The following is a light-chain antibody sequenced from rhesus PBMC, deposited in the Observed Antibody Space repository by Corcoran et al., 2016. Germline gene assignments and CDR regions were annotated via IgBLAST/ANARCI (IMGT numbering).Light chain of an antibody. CDR1: QGITND. J-gene: IGKJ1*01. Sequence: DIQMTQSPSSLSASVGDRVTITCRASQGITNDLAWYQQKPGEPPKLLIYEASSLQSGIPSRFSGSGSGTDVTLTISSLQSEDFATYYCQQYYSIPPTFGQGTKVEIK. CDR2: EAS. V-gene: IGKV1-25*01. CDR3: QQYYSIPPT.